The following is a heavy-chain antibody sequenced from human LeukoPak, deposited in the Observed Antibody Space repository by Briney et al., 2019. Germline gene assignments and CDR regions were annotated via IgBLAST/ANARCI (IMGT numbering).Heavy chain of an antibody. D-gene: IGHD5-12*01. CDR1: GYTFTSYD. V-gene: IGHV1-8*01. Sequence: GASVKVSCKASGYTFTSYDINWVRQATGQGLEWMGWMNPNSGNTGYAQKFQGRVTITRDTSASTAYMKLSSLRSEDTAVYYCARRIYSGYDGIWFDPWGQGTLVTVSS. CDR2: MNPNSGNT. CDR3: ARRIYSGYDGIWFDP. J-gene: IGHJ5*02.